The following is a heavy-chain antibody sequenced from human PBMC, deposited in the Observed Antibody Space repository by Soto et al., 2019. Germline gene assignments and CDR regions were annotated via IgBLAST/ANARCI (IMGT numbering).Heavy chain of an antibody. Sequence: QVQLQESGPGLVKPSETLSLTCTVSGGSISSYYWSWIRQPPGKGLEWIGYIYYSGSTNYNPSLTSRVTLSVDTSKNQCYLKLSSVTAADTAVYYCARSLYSDSEGAFDIWGQGTMVTVSS. CDR2: IYYSGST. D-gene: IGHD3-22*01. CDR1: GGSISSYY. CDR3: ARSLYSDSEGAFDI. V-gene: IGHV4-59*01. J-gene: IGHJ3*02.